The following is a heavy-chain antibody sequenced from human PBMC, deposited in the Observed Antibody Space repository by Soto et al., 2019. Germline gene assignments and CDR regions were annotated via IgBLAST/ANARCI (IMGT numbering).Heavy chain of an antibody. J-gene: IGHJ4*02. D-gene: IGHD4-17*01. V-gene: IGHV1-8*01. CDR3: CRALYGDNVDY. CDR2: MNPNSGNT. Sequence: QVQLVQSGAEVKKPGASVKVSCKASGYTFTSYDINLVRQSTGQGLEWMGWMNPNSGNTGYAQKCQSRVTMTRTTSISTAYMELLSLRSEDKAVYYCCRALYGDNVDYWGQGTLVTVSS. CDR1: GYTFTSYD.